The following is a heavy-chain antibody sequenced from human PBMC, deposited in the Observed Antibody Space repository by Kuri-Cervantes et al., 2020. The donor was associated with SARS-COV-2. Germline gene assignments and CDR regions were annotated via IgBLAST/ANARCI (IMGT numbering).Heavy chain of an antibody. CDR2: INSDGSST. CDR3: ARGIGIAAAGH. CDR1: GFAFSSYW. D-gene: IGHD6-13*01. J-gene: IGHJ4*02. V-gene: IGHV3-74*01. Sequence: LTCAASGFAFSSYWMHSGRQAPGKGLVWVSRINSDGSSTTYADSVKGRFTISRDNARNTLYLQMNSLRAEDTAVYYCARGIGIAAAGHWGQGTLVTVSS.